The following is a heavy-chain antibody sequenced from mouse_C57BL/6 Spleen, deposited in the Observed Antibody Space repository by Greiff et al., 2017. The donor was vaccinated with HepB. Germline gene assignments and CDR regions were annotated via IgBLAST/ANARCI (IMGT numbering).Heavy chain of an antibody. CDR2: IHPNSGST. CDR3: ARGVLREGYFDV. V-gene: IGHV1-64*01. CDR1: GYTFTSYW. D-gene: IGHD1-1*01. Sequence: VQLQQPGAELVKPGASVKLSCKASGYTFTSYWMHWVKQRPGQGLEWIGMIHPNSGSTNYNEKFKSKATLTVDKSSSTAYMQLSSLTSEDSAVYYCARGVLREGYFDVWGTGTTVTVSS. J-gene: IGHJ1*03.